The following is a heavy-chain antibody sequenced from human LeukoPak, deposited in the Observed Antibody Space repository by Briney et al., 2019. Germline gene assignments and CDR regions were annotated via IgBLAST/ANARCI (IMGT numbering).Heavy chain of an antibody. Sequence: GGSLRLSCATSGFTFSNYGMHWVRQAPGKGLEWVAVIWYDGSNKYYADSVKGRFTISRDTSKNTLYLQMNSLRAEDTAVYYCATDAYTYYYFRYWGHGTLVTVSS. CDR3: ATDAYTYYYFRY. CDR1: GFTFSNYG. J-gene: IGHJ4*01. CDR2: IWYDGSNK. D-gene: IGHD1-26*01. V-gene: IGHV3-33*01.